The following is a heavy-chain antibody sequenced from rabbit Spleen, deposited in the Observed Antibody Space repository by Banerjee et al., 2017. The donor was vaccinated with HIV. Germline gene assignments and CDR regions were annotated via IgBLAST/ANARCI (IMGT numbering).Heavy chain of an antibody. Sequence: QSLEESGGDLVKPGASLTLTCAASGWSFSSNYYMCWVHQAPGKGLEWIGCIYAGGAGYTFYASWAKGRFTISKTSSTTVTLRMTSLTAADRATYFCARDLVGVIGWNFYLWGPGTLVTVS. V-gene: IGHV1S40*01. D-gene: IGHD1-1*01. J-gene: IGHJ4*01. CDR3: ARDLVGVIGWNFYL. CDR2: IYAGGAGYT. CDR1: GWSFSSNYY.